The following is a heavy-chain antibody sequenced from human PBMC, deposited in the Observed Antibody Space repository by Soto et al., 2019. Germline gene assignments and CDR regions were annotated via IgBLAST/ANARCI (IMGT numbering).Heavy chain of an antibody. V-gene: IGHV6-1*01. CDR3: AGTSSLQWYYMDV. D-gene: IGHD1-7*01. J-gene: IGHJ6*03. CDR1: GDSFSSNSAA. CDR2: TYYRSRWYN. Sequence: SQTLSLTCVISGDSFSSNSAAWNWIRQSPSRGLEWLGRTYYRSRWYNDYAVSVRSRITVNADTSKNQFSLHLNSVTPEDTAAYYCAGTSSLQWYYMDVWDKGSTVTVSS.